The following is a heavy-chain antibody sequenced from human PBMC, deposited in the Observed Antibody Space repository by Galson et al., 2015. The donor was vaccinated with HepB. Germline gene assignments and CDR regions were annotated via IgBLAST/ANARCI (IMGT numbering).Heavy chain of an antibody. CDR3: ARRPYNWFDL. J-gene: IGHJ5*02. Sequence: SVKVSCKASGYSFTGYYMYWVRQAPGQGLEWMGRINPNSGGTDYAQKFQGRVTMTRDTSISTAYMELSRLRSDDTAVYYCARRPYNWFDLWGQGTLVTVSS. V-gene: IGHV1-2*06. CDR1: GYSFTGYY. CDR2: INPNSGGT.